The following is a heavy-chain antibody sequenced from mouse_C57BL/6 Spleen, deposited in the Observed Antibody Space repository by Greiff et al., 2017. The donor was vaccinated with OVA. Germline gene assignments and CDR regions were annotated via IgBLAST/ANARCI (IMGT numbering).Heavy chain of an antibody. CDR1: GFTFSSYG. J-gene: IGHJ2*01. CDR3: AKAENNYDFDY. Sequence: EVQRVESGGDLVKPGGSLKLSCAASGFTFSSYGMSWVRQTPDKRLEWVATISSGGSYTYYPARVKGRFTISRDNAKKTLYLQRSSLKYEDTAKYCCAKAENNYDFDYWGQGTTLTVSS. D-gene: IGHD5-1-1*01. CDR2: ISSGGSYT. V-gene: IGHV5-6*01.